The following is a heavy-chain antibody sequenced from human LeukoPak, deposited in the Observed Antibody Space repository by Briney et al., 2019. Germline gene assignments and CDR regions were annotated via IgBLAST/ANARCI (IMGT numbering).Heavy chain of an antibody. CDR3: AGRIRNRNAFDI. J-gene: IGHJ3*02. V-gene: IGHV4-39*01. D-gene: IGHD1-14*01. Sequence: SETLSLTCTVSGGSISSTTCYWGCIRQPPGKGLEWIGSIYYTESTYDNPSLKSRVTMSVDTSKNQFSLNLSAVTAADTAVYYCAGRIRNRNAFDIWGQGTMVTVSS. CDR1: GGSISSTTCY. CDR2: IYYTEST.